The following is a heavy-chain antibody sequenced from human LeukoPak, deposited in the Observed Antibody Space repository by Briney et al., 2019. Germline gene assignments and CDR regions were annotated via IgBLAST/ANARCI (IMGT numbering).Heavy chain of an antibody. CDR3: ARDNIQLWLPDYMDV. Sequence: PSETLSLTCTVSGYSISSGYYWGWIRQPPGKGLEWIGSIYHSGSTYYNPSLKSRVTISVDTSKNQFSLKLSSVTAADTAVYYCARDNIQLWLPDYMDVWGKGTTVTVSS. CDR1: GYSISSGYY. J-gene: IGHJ6*03. V-gene: IGHV4-38-2*02. D-gene: IGHD5-18*01. CDR2: IYHSGST.